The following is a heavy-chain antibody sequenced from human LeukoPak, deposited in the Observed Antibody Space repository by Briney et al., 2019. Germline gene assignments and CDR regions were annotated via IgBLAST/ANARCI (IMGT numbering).Heavy chain of an antibody. D-gene: IGHD5-24*01. CDR3: ARVGRDGYNLKDFDY. J-gene: IGHJ4*02. CDR2: IYYSDST. CDR1: GGSISSYY. Sequence: SETLSLTCTVSGGSISSYYWSWVRQPPGKGLEWIGYIYYSDSTNYNPSLKSRVTISVDTSKNQFSLKMNSVTAADTAVYYCARVGRDGYNLKDFDYWGQGTLVTVSS. V-gene: IGHV4-59*01.